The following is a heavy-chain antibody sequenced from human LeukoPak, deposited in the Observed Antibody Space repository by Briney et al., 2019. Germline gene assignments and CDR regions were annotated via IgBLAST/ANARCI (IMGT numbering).Heavy chain of an antibody. J-gene: IGHJ3*02. CDR3: ARPYCSSTSCYGQDAFDI. V-gene: IGHV1-69*04. CDR2: IIPILGIA. CDR1: GGTFSSYA. Sequence: ASVKVSCKASGGTFSSYAISWVRQAPGQGLEWMGRIIPILGIANYAQKFQGRVTITADTSTSTAYMELSSLRSEDTAVYYCARPYCSSTSCYGQDAFDIWGQGTMVTVSS. D-gene: IGHD2-2*01.